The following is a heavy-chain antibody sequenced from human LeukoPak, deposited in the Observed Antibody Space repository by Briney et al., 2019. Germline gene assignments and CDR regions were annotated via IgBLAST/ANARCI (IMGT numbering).Heavy chain of an antibody. J-gene: IGHJ5*02. CDR1: GGSISSYY. V-gene: IGHV4-59*12. CDR2: IYYSGST. D-gene: IGHD1-26*01. Sequence: SETLSLTCTVPGGSISSYYWSWIRQPPGKGLEWIGYIYYSGSTNYNPSLKSRVTMSVDTSKNQFSLKLSSVTAADTAVYYCAREGLVGATENWFDPWGQGTLVTVSS. CDR3: AREGLVGATENWFDP.